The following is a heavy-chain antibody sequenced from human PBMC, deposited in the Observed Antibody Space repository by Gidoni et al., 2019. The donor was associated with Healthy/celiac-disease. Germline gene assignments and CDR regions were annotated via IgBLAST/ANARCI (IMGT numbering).Heavy chain of an antibody. CDR1: GGSISSSNW. CDR3: ARWLWFGELEQYYYGMDV. V-gene: IGHV4-4*02. J-gene: IGHJ6*02. Sequence: QVQLQESGPGLVKPSGTLSLTCAVSGGSISSSNWWRWVRQPPGKGLEWIGEIYHSGSTNYNPFLKSRVTISVDKSKNQFSLKLSSVTAADTAVYYCARWLWFGELEQYYYGMDVWGQGTTVTVSS. CDR2: IYHSGST. D-gene: IGHD3-10*01.